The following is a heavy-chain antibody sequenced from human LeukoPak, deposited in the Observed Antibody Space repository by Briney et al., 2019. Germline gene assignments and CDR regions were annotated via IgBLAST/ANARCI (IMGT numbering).Heavy chain of an antibody. CDR2: ISSSSSYI. Sequence: GGSLRLSCAASGFTFSSYSMNGVRQAPGKGLEWVSSISSSSSYIYYADSVKGRLTISRDNAKNSLYLQMNSLRAEDTAVYYCARDLEESDMITFGGVIVYYFDYWGQGTLVTVSS. CDR1: GFTFSSYS. CDR3: ARDLEESDMITFGGVIVYYFDY. V-gene: IGHV3-21*01. D-gene: IGHD3-16*02. J-gene: IGHJ4*02.